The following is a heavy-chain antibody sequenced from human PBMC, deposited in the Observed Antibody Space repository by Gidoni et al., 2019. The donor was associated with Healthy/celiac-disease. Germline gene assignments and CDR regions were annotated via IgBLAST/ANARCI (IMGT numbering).Heavy chain of an antibody. Sequence: EVQLVESGGGLVQPGRSLRLSCAASGFTFDDYAMHWVRHAPGKGLEWVSGISWNSGSIGYADSVKGRFTISRDDAKNSLYLQMNSLRAEDTALYYCAKSLGNYDYYYYGMDVWGQGTTVTVSS. CDR3: AKSLGNYDYYYYGMDV. D-gene: IGHD4-4*01. J-gene: IGHJ6*02. CDR2: ISWNSGSI. CDR1: GFTFDDYA. V-gene: IGHV3-9*01.